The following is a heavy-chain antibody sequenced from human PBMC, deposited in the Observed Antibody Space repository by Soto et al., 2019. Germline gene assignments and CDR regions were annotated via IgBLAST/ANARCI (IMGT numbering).Heavy chain of an antibody. Sequence: QVQLVQSGAEVKKPGASVKVSCKASGYTFTSYDINWVRQATGQGLEWMGWMNPNSGNTGYAQKLQGRVTMTRNTSISTAYMELSSLRSEDTAVYYCARWPDGYYYYGMDGWGQGHTVNVSS. CDR3: ARWPDGYYYYGMDG. CDR2: MNPNSGNT. V-gene: IGHV1-8*01. CDR1: GYTFTSYD. J-gene: IGHJ6*02.